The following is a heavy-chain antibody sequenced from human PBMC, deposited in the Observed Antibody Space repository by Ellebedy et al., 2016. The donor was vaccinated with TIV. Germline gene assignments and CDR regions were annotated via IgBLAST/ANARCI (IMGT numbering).Heavy chain of an antibody. CDR2: NSYSGSR. Sequence: MPSETLSLTCTVSGASITSGDYRWTWSRHQPGKGLEWIGYNSYSGSRNQNPPLKSRVIISLDTSKNQFSLNLSSVTAADTAVYYCARVFGLPGSIGWFDPWGQGRLVTVSS. CDR3: ARVFGLPGSIGWFDP. J-gene: IGHJ5*02. D-gene: IGHD1-20*01. CDR1: GASITSGDYR. V-gene: IGHV4-31*03.